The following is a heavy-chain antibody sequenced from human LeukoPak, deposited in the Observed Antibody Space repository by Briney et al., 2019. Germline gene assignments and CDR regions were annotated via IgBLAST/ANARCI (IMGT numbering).Heavy chain of an antibody. V-gene: IGHV3-7*01. CDR2: IKQDGSEK. J-gene: IGHJ4*02. CDR3: ARDRVWTVLY. CDR1: RFTFSSDW. D-gene: IGHD6-13*01. Sequence: GGSLRLSCAASRFTFSSDWMSWVRQAPGKGLEWVANIKQDGSEKYYMDSVKGRFTISRDNAKNSLYLHMNSLRAEDTARYYCARDRVWTVLYWGQGTLVTVSS.